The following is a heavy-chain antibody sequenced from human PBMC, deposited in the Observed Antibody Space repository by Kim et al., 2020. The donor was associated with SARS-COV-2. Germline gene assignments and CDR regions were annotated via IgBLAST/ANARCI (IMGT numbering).Heavy chain of an antibody. CDR1: GYTFTSYW. CDR2: IDPSNSYT. Sequence: GESLKISCKGSGYTFTSYWISWVRQMPGRGLEWMGRIDPSNSYTKDSPPFQGHVTISVDKSISTAYLQWSSLKASDTAMYYCARHPLEYTTSGWISYFDLWGPGTLVTVSS. CDR3: ARHPLEYTTSGWISYFDL. J-gene: IGHJ2*01. D-gene: IGHD6-6*01. V-gene: IGHV5-10-1*01.